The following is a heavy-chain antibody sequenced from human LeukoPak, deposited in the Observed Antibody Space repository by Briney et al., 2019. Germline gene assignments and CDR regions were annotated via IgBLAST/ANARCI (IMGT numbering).Heavy chain of an antibody. J-gene: IGHJ3*02. Sequence: PGGSLRLSCAASGFTFSSYAMHWVRQAPGKGLEYVSAISSNGGSTYYANSVKGRFTISRDNSKNTLYLQMGSLRAEDMAVYYCARGLNSGSYYARNAFDIWGQGTMVTVSS. CDR3: ARGLNSGSYYARNAFDI. CDR1: GFTFSSYA. V-gene: IGHV3-64*01. D-gene: IGHD1-26*01. CDR2: ISSNGGST.